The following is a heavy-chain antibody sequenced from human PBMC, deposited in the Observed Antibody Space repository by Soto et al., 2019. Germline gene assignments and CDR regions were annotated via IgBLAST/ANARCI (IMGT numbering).Heavy chain of an antibody. J-gene: IGHJ4*02. CDR2: ISSTSTYI. Sequence: EVQLVESGGGLVKPGGSLRLSCAASGFAFRSFTMNWDLQAPGKGLEWVSSISSTSTYIYYADSVKVRFTSSRDNANNSPHLPMNSLRAGDTAVYYCARSYDTLTCYYSPAYWGQGTLVTVSS. V-gene: IGHV3-21*01. CDR1: GFAFRSFT. D-gene: IGHD3-9*01. CDR3: ARSYDTLTCYYSPAY.